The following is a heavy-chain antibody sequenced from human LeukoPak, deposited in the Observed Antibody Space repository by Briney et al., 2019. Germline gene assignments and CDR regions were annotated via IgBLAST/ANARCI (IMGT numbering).Heavy chain of an antibody. Sequence: ASVKLSCKASGYTFTIYDINWVRQATGQGLEWMGWMNPNSGNTGYAQKFQGRVTITRNTSISTAYMELGSLRSEDTAVYYCARFNQLSDAFDIWGQGTMVTVSS. J-gene: IGHJ3*02. D-gene: IGHD2-2*01. CDR2: MNPNSGNT. V-gene: IGHV1-8*03. CDR1: GYTFTIYD. CDR3: ARFNQLSDAFDI.